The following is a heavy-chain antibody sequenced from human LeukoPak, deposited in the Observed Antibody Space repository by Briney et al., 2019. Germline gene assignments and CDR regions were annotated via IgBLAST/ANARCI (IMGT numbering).Heavy chain of an antibody. J-gene: IGHJ5*02. D-gene: IGHD4-11*01. CDR2: INPNSGGT. Sequence: ASVKVSCKASGYTFTGYYMHWVRQAPGQGLEWMGWINPNSGGTNYAQKFQGRVTMTRDTSTSTAYMELRSLRSDDTAVYYCARDSYLGYSNYGWFDPWGQGTLVTVSS. CDR3: ARDSYLGYSNYGWFDP. CDR1: GYTFTGYY. V-gene: IGHV1-2*02.